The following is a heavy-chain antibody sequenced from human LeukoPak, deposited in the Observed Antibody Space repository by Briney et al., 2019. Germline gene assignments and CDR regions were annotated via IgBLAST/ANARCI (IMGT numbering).Heavy chain of an antibody. CDR2: IYHSGST. CDR1: GYSISSGYY. J-gene: IGHJ4*02. Sequence: SETLSLTCTVSGYSISSGYYWGWIRQPPGKGLEWIGSIYHSGSTYYNPSLKSRVTISVDTSKNQFSLKLSSVTATDTAVYYCASNTGTVFDYWGQGALVTVSS. D-gene: IGHD7-27*01. CDR3: ASNTGTVFDY. V-gene: IGHV4-38-2*02.